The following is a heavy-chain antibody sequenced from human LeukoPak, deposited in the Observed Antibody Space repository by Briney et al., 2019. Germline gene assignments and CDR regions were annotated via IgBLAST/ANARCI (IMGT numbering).Heavy chain of an antibody. Sequence: GGSLRLSCAASGFMFSNYWMTWVRQAPGKGLEWVANINEDGSVEHYVDSVKGRFTISRDNAKNSLYLQVNSLRAEDTAVYYCAKEGRGVIPAFDIWGQGTMVTVSS. D-gene: IGHD3-10*01. V-gene: IGHV3-7*01. CDR2: INEDGSVE. J-gene: IGHJ3*02. CDR3: AKEGRGVIPAFDI. CDR1: GFMFSNYW.